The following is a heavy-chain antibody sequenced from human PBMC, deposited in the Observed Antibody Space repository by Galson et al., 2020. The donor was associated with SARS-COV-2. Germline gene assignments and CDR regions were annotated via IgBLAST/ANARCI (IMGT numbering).Heavy chain of an antibody. J-gene: IGHJ4*02. CDR1: GYTFTSYG. D-gene: IGHD3-10*01. V-gene: IGHV1-18*01. Sequence: ASVKVSCKASGYTFTSYGISWVRQAPGQGLEWMGWISAYNGNTNYAQKLQGRVTMTTDTSTSTAYMELRSLRTDDTAVYYCARARGDLWFGEFGYWGQGTLVTVSS. CDR3: ARARGDLWFGEFGY. CDR2: ISAYNGNT.